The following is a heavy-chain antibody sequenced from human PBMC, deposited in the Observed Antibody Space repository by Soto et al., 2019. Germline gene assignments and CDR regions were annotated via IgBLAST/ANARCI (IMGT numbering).Heavy chain of an antibody. Sequence: QVQLVESGGGVVQPGRSLRLSCAASGFTFSSYGMHWVRQAPGKGLEWVAVISYDGNNTYYADSVKGRFTISRDNCKNTLYLQMDSLRAEDTAMYYCAKDHLETTVTTPSYWGQGTLVTVSS. D-gene: IGHD4-17*01. CDR2: ISYDGNNT. CDR1: GFTFSSYG. V-gene: IGHV3-30*18. J-gene: IGHJ4*02. CDR3: AKDHLETTVTTPSY.